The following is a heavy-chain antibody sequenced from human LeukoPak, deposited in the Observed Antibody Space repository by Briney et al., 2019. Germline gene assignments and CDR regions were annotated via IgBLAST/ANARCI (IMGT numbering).Heavy chain of an antibody. D-gene: IGHD6-13*01. Sequence: GGSLRLSCAASGITFSDYYMSWIRQAPGKGLEWVSYISSSGSTIYYADSVKGRFTISRDNAKNSLYLQMNSLRAEDTAVYYCARESIGFSSSWSGALYAFDIWGQGTMVTVSS. CDR2: ISSSGSTI. CDR3: ARESIGFSSSWSGALYAFDI. J-gene: IGHJ3*02. V-gene: IGHV3-11*01. CDR1: GITFSDYY.